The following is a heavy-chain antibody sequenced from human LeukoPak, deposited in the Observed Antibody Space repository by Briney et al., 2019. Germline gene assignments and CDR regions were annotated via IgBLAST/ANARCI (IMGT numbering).Heavy chain of an antibody. CDR1: GGSISSGDYY. CDR3: ARHLPRGGPYDAFDI. V-gene: IGHV4-30-4*01. J-gene: IGHJ3*02. CDR2: IYYSGST. Sequence: SETLSLTCTVSGGSISSGDYYWSWIRQPPGKGLEWIGYIYYSGSTYYNPSLKSRVTISVDTSKNQFSLKLSSVTAADTAVYYCARHLPRGGPYDAFDIWGQGTMVTVSS. D-gene: IGHD3-10*01.